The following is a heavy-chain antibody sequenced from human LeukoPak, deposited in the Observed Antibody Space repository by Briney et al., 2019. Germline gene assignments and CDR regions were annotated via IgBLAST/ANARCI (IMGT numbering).Heavy chain of an antibody. CDR3: ARMGTLNWFDP. J-gene: IGHJ5*02. CDR2: IWNDGSKE. D-gene: IGHD7-27*01. V-gene: IGHV3-33*01. CDR1: GFTFSGYG. Sequence: GGSLRLSCAASGFTFSGYGMHGVRQAPGQGLEWVAIIWNDGSKEYHVDSVKGRFTISRDNAKNSLYLQMNSRRAEDTAVYYCARMGTLNWFDPWGQGTLVTVSS.